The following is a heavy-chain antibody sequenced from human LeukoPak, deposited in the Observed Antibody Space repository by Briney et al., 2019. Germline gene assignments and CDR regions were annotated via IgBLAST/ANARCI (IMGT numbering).Heavy chain of an antibody. Sequence: PSETLSLTCNVSGDSISSDYWSWIRQSPEKGLEGSGFIFYSGTNSYKPSHQSRVTISVKTSKNQFSLEYSPLAAADTAVLYCARTRPRGHDTRYIDVWGKGTTVTVSS. J-gene: IGHJ6*04. CDR1: GDSISSDY. CDR2: IFYSGTN. CDR3: ARTRPRGHDTRYIDV. V-gene: IGHV4-59*08. D-gene: IGHD5-12*01.